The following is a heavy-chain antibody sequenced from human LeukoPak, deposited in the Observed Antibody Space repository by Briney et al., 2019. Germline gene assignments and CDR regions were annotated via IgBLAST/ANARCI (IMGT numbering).Heavy chain of an antibody. J-gene: IGHJ2*01. V-gene: IGHV4-59*01. Sequence: SETLSLTCTVSGGSISSYYWSWIRQPPGKGLEWFGYIYYSGSTNYNPSLKSRVTISVDTSKNQFSLKLSSVTAADTAVYYCAREYYGSGAPDWYFDLWGRGTLVTVSS. D-gene: IGHD3-10*01. CDR1: GGSISSYY. CDR3: AREYYGSGAPDWYFDL. CDR2: IYYSGST.